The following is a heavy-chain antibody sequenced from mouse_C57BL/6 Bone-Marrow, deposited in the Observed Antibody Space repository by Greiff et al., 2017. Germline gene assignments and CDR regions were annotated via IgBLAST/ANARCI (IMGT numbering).Heavy chain of an antibody. CDR2: INPNNGGT. CDR3: ARRGSSW. J-gene: IGHJ2*01. D-gene: IGHD1-1*01. Sequence: VQLQQSGPELVKPGASVKISCKASGYTFTDYYMNWVKQSHGKSLEWIGDINPNNGGTSYNQKFKGKATLTVDKSSSTAYRRLRSLTSEDSAVYHSARRGSSWWGQGTTLTVSS. CDR1: GYTFTDYY. V-gene: IGHV1-26*01.